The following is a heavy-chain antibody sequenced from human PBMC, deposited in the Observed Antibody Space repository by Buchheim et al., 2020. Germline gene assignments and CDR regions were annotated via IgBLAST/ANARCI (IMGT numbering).Heavy chain of an antibody. D-gene: IGHD3-10*01. J-gene: IGHJ6*02. CDR3: AKGTSGYYGSGSRYYYYYGMDV. CDR1: GFTFSSYG. CDR2: ISYDGSNK. V-gene: IGHV3-30*18. Sequence: QVQLVESGGGVVQPGRSLRLSCAASGFTFSSYGMHWVRQAPGKGLEWVAVISYDGSNKYYADSVKGRFTISRDNSKNTLYLQMNSPRAEDTAVYYCAKGTSGYYGSGSRYYYYYGMDVWGQGTT.